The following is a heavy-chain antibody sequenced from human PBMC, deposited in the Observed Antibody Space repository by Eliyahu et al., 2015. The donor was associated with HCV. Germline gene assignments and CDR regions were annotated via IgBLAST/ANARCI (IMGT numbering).Heavy chain of an antibody. CDR3: ASGGGGIAVTGTGGWFDP. D-gene: IGHD6-19*01. V-gene: IGHV4-59*01. Sequence: QVQLQESGPGLVKPSETLSLXCTVSGXSXXTYYWSWNRPPPGKGLEWIGYIHYSESTNYNPXLNPRVTISIDTXKNQFSLKLTSVTAADTAMYYCASGGGGIAVTGTGGWFDPWGQGTLVTVSS. CDR1: GXSXXTYY. CDR2: IHYSEST. J-gene: IGHJ5*02.